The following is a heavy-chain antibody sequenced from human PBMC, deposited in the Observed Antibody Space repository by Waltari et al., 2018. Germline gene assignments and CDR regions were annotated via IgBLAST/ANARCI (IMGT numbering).Heavy chain of an antibody. J-gene: IGHJ4*02. V-gene: IGHV1-8*01. CDR3: ARQTTGYSSSWYPYYFDY. CDR1: GYTFTSYD. CDR2: MNPNSGNT. Sequence: QVQLVQSGAEVKKPGASVKVSCKASGYTFTSYDINWVRQATGQGLEWMGWMNPNSGNTGYSQKFQGRVTMTRNTSISTAYMELSSLRSEDTAVYYCARQTTGYSSSWYPYYFDYWGQGTLVTVSS. D-gene: IGHD6-13*01.